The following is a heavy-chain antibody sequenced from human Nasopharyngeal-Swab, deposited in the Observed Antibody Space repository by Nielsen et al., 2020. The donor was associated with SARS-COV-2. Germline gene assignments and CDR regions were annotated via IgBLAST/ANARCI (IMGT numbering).Heavy chain of an antibody. D-gene: IGHD2-2*01. Sequence: SETLSLTCTVSGGSISSSSYYWGWIRQPPGKGLEWIGSIYYSGSTYYNPSLKSRVTISVDTSKNQFSLKLSSVTAADTAAYYCAHLGYCSSTSCLWGQGTLVTVSS. CDR3: AHLGYCSSTSCL. CDR2: IYYSGST. J-gene: IGHJ4*02. CDR1: GGSISSSSYY. V-gene: IGHV4-39*01.